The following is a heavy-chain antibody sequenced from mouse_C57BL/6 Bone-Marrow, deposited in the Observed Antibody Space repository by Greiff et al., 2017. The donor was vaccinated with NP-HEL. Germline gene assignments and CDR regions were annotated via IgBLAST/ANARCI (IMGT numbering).Heavy chain of an antibody. V-gene: IGHV2-9-1*01. CDR3: ASYYYGSSWFAY. Sequence: QVQLQQSGPGLVAPSQSLSITCTVSGFSLTSYAISWVRQPPGKGLEWLGVIWTGGGTNYNSALKSRLSISKDNSKSQVFLKMNSLQTDDTAGYYCASYYYGSSWFAYWGQGTLVTVSA. CDR1: GFSLTSYA. D-gene: IGHD1-1*01. J-gene: IGHJ3*01. CDR2: IWTGGGT.